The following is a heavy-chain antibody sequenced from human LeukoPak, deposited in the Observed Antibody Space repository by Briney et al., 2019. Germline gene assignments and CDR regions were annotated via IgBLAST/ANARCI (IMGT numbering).Heavy chain of an antibody. J-gene: IGHJ4*02. Sequence: GGSLRLSCAASGFIFDDYGMSWVRQAPGKGLEWVSGINWKGGSKGYADSVRGRFTISRDNAKNSLYLQMNSLRAEDTAFYYCARSNYYDSTGYPFDYWGQGTLVTVSS. CDR2: INWKGGSK. D-gene: IGHD3-22*01. CDR1: GFIFDDYG. V-gene: IGHV3-20*04. CDR3: ARSNYYDSTGYPFDY.